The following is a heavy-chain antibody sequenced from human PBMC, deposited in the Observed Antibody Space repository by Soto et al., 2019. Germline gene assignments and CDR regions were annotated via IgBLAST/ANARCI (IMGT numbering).Heavy chain of an antibody. CDR3: AGSITGTTRSAFDI. D-gene: IGHD1-7*01. CDR2: IYSGGST. V-gene: IGHV3-53*01. Sequence: TGGSLRLSCAASGFTVSSNYMSWVRQAPGKGLEWVSVIYSGGSTYYADSVKGRFTISRDNSKNTLYLQMNSLRAEDTAVYYCAGSITGTTRSAFDIWGQGTTVTVSS. J-gene: IGHJ3*02. CDR1: GFTVSSNY.